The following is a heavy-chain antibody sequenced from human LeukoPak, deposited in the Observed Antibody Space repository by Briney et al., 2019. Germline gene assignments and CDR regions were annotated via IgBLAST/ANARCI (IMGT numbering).Heavy chain of an antibody. CDR1: GFTFSSHW. D-gene: IGHD6-13*01. J-gene: IGHJ4*02. CDR2: IKQDGSEK. V-gene: IGHV3-7*01. CDR3: AKAGTAAAKPYFDY. Sequence: GGSLRLSCAASGFTFSSHWMNWVRQAPGKGLEWVANIKQDGSEKYYVDSVKGRFTISRDNAKNSLYLQMNSLRAEDTAVYYCAKAGTAAAKPYFDYWGQGTLVTVSS.